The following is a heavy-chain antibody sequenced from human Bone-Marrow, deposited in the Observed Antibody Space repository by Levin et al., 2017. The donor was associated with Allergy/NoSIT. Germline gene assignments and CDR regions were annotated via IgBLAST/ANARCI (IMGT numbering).Heavy chain of an antibody. Sequence: GGSLRLSCVASGFTFSGDWMSWVRQAPGKGLECVANINPDGSDKYYVDSVRGRFIISRDNAKNSLSLQMNSLRSEDTAVYYCATIKSTINYWGQGTLVTVSS. CDR2: INPDGSDK. D-gene: IGHD1-26*01. V-gene: IGHV3-7*01. J-gene: IGHJ4*02. CDR1: GFTFSGDW. CDR3: ATIKSTINY.